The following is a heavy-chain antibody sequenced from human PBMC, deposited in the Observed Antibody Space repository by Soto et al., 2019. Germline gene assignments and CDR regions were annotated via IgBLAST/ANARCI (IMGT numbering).Heavy chain of an antibody. Sequence: QVQLVESGGGLVKPGGSLRLSCAASGFTFSDYYMSWIRQAPGKGLEWVSYISSSGSTIYYADSVKGRFTISRENGKNSLYLQMNCLRAEDTAVDYCARDSGGYSNFYYYYYMDVWGKGTTVTVSS. J-gene: IGHJ6*03. CDR3: ARDSGGYSNFYYYYYMDV. CDR2: ISSSGSTI. CDR1: GFTFSDYY. V-gene: IGHV3-11*01. D-gene: IGHD1-26*01.